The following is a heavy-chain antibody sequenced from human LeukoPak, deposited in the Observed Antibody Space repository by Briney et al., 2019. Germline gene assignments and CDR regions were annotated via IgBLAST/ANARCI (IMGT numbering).Heavy chain of an antibody. D-gene: IGHD6-19*01. CDR1: GGSISSGGYY. CDR3: ARDGGSGWYQY. CDR2: IYYSGST. J-gene: IGHJ4*02. V-gene: IGHV4-31*03. Sequence: MSSQTLSLTCTVSGGSISSGGYYWSWIRQHPGKGLEWIGYIYYSGSTYYNPSLKSRVTISVDTSKNQFSLKLSSVTAADTAVYYCARDGGSGWYQYWGQGTLVTVSS.